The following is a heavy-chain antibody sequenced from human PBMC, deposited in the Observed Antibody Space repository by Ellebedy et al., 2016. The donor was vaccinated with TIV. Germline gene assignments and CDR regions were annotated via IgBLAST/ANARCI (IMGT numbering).Heavy chain of an antibody. CDR2: SRSDGSRT. V-gene: IGHV3-74*01. CDR1: GFTFSSYG. CDR3: ARVEVGRSGPSYGMNV. D-gene: IGHD6-19*01. J-gene: IGHJ6*02. Sequence: PGGSLRLSCAASGFTFSSYGMHWVRQAPGEGLGWVARSRSDGSRTYADSVKGRFTMSRDNAKNTLYLQMNSLRAEDTAVYYCARVEVGRSGPSYGMNVWGQGTSVTVSS.